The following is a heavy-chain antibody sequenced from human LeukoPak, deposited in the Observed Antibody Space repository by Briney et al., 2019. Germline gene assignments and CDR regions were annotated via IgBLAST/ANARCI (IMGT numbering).Heavy chain of an antibody. V-gene: IGHV3-73*01. Sequence: PGGSLKLSCAASGFTFSGSSIHWVRQASGKGLEWVGRIKSRANNYATAYAASVKGRFTLSRDESKTTAYLQMNSLKTEDTAVYYCANVLTGYYSIDYWGQGTLVTVSS. CDR1: GFTFSGSS. CDR3: ANVLTGYYSIDY. CDR2: IKSRANNYAT. D-gene: IGHD3-9*01. J-gene: IGHJ4*02.